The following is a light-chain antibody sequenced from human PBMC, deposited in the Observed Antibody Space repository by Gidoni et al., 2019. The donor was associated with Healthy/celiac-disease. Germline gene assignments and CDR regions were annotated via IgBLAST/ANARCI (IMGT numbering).Light chain of an antibody. J-gene: IGKJ4*01. CDR1: QDISNY. CDR2: DAS. CDR3: QQYDNLPPLT. V-gene: IGKV1-33*01. Sequence: DIQMTQSPSSLSASVGDSVTITCQASQDISNYLNWYQQKPGKAPKLLIYDASNLETGVPSRVSGSGSGTDFTFTISSLQPEDIATYYCQQYDNLPPLTFXGXTKVEIK.